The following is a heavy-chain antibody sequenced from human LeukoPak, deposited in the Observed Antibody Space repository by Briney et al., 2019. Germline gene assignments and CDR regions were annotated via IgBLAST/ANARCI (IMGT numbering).Heavy chain of an antibody. J-gene: IGHJ3*02. D-gene: IGHD5-18*01. CDR3: ARVGYSYGPDDAFDI. CDR2: IYYSGST. Sequence: GSLRLSCAASGFTFSSYAMHWIRQPPGKGLEWIGYIYYSGSTNYNPSLKSRVTISVDTSKNQFSLKLSSVTAADTAVYYCARVGYSYGPDDAFDIWGQGTMVTVSS. CDR1: GFTFSSYA. V-gene: IGHV4-59*01.